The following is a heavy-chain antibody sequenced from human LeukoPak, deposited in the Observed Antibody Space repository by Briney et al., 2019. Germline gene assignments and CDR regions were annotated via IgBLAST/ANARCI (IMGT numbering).Heavy chain of an antibody. V-gene: IGHV3-23*01. CDR2: ISASGATT. CDR1: GFTFSSYV. Sequence: GRSLRLSCAASGFTFSSYVMSWVRQTPGKGLEWVSYISASGATTYFADSVKGRFTISRDNSKNTLYLQMNSLRAEDTAVYYCAKGRPYGDYVSDFGYWGQGTLVTVSS. D-gene: IGHD4-17*01. J-gene: IGHJ4*02. CDR3: AKGRPYGDYVSDFGY.